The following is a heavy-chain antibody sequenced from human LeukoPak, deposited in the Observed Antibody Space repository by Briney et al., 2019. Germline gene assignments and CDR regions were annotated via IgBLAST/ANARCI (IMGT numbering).Heavy chain of an antibody. J-gene: IGHJ2*01. CDR3: ARELPPSLRLGELSLEYFDL. CDR2: IKGETDGGTT. D-gene: IGHD3-16*02. CDR1: GITFTNAW. V-gene: IGHV3-15*01. Sequence: GGSLRLSCAASGITFTNAWMTWVRQAPGKGLEWVGRIKGETDGGTTDYAAPVNGRFNISRDDSKNTLYLEMNSLKTEDTAVYYCARELPPSLRLGELSLEYFDLWGRGTLVTVSS.